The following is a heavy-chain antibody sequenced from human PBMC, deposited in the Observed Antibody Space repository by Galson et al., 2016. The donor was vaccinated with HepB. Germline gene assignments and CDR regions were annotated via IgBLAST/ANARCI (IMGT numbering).Heavy chain of an antibody. D-gene: IGHD6-19*01. CDR3: ARDFVGSGWAFQH. Sequence: CAISGDSVSSKSVAWNWIRQSPSRGLEWLGRTYYRSKWYNAYAVSVKSRITINPDTPKNQFSLQLSSVTPEDTAVYYCARDFVGSGWAFQHWGQGTLVTVSS. CDR1: GDSVSSKSVA. V-gene: IGHV6-1*01. CDR2: TYYRSKWYN. J-gene: IGHJ1*01.